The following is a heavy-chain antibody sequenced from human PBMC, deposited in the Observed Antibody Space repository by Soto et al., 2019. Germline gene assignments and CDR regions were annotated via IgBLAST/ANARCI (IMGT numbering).Heavy chain of an antibody. Sequence: GGSLRLSCAASGFTFSSYGMHWFRQAPGKGLEWVAVIWYDGSNKYYADSVKGRFTISRDNSKNTLYLQMNSLRAEDTAVYYCARDGQDSHGFDYWGQGTLVTVS. D-gene: IGHD5-18*01. V-gene: IGHV3-33*01. CDR1: GFTFSSYG. J-gene: IGHJ4*02. CDR2: IWYDGSNK. CDR3: ARDGQDSHGFDY.